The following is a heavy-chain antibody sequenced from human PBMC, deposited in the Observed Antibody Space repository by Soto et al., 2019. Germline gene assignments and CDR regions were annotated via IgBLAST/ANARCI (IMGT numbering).Heavy chain of an antibody. CDR3: AKDFCGGDCYQDYAFDI. Sequence: GGSLRLSCAASGFTFSSYAMSWVRQAPGKGLEWVSAISGSGGSTYYADSVKGRFTISRDNSKNTLYLQMNSLRAEDTAVYYCAKDFCGGDCYQDYAFDIWGQGTMVTVS. CDR2: ISGSGGST. V-gene: IGHV3-23*01. CDR1: GFTFSSYA. D-gene: IGHD2-21*02. J-gene: IGHJ3*02.